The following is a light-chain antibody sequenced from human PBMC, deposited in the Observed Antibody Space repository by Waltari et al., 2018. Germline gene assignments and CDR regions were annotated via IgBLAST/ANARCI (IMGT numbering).Light chain of an antibody. CDR1: SGDVGGYNY. CDR2: DVS. V-gene: IGLV2-11*01. CDR3: CSYAGSFTFV. Sequence: QSALTQPRSVSGSPGQSVAISCTGTSGDVGGYNYVSWFQQHPGKAPKLMIYDVSKRPSGVPDRFSGSKSGNTASLTISGLQAEDEADYYCCSYAGSFTFVFGTETKVTVL. J-gene: IGLJ1*01.